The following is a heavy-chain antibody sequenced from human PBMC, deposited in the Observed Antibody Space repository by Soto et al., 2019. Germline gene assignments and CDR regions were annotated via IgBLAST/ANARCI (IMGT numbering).Heavy chain of an antibody. D-gene: IGHD6-19*01. CDR1: GFTFDDHA. CDR2: ISWDGGST. Sequence: GSLRLSCATSGFTFDDHAMHWVRQAPGKGLEWVSLISWDGGSTYYADSVKGRFTISRDNSKNSLYLQMNSLRAEDTAVYYCAKATVAGAAYDYYYGMDVWGQGTTVTVSS. V-gene: IGHV3-43D*04. J-gene: IGHJ6*02. CDR3: AKATVAGAAYDYYYGMDV.